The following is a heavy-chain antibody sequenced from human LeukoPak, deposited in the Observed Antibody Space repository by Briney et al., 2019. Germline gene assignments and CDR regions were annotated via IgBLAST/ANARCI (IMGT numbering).Heavy chain of an antibody. Sequence: SETLSLTCAVYGGSFSGYYWSWIRQPPGKGLEWIGEINHSGSTNYNPSLKSRVTISVDTSKNQFSLKLSSVTAADAAVYYCARGLNKYCSGGSCYSGSWGQGTLVTVSS. CDR3: ARGLNKYCSGGSCYSGS. D-gene: IGHD2-15*01. J-gene: IGHJ4*02. CDR1: GGSFSGYY. V-gene: IGHV4-34*01. CDR2: INHSGST.